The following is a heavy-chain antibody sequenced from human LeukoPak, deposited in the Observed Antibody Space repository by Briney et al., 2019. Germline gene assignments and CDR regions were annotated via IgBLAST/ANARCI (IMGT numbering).Heavy chain of an antibody. J-gene: IGHJ1*01. D-gene: IGHD1-1*01. CDR1: GGTFSSYA. V-gene: IGHV1-69*13. Sequence: SVKLSCKASGGTFSSYAISWVRQAPGQGLEWMGGIIPIFGTANYAQKFQGRVTITADESTSTAYMELSSLRSEDTAVDYCARTTVPGTPDNWGQGTLVTVSS. CDR3: ARTTVPGTPDN. CDR2: IIPIFGTA.